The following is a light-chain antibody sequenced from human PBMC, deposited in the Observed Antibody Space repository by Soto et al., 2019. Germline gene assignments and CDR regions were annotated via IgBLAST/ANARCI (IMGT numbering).Light chain of an antibody. V-gene: IGKV3-20*01. CDR2: GAS. CDR1: QSVTSYY. J-gene: IGKJ2*01. CDR3: QLYDSSSYT. Sequence: EIVLTQSPGTLSLSPGERATLSCRASQSVTSYYLAWYQQKPGQAPRLLIYGASRRATDIPDRFSGSGSGTDFALTISRLEPEDFAVYYCQLYDSSSYTFGQGTKVDIK.